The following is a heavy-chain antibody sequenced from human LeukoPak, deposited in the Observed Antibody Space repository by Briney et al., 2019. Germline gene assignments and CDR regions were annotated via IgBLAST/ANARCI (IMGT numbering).Heavy chain of an antibody. V-gene: IGHV1-18*04. Sequence: ASVNVSCKASGYTFTSYGISWVRQAPGQGLEWMGWISAYNGNTNYAQKLQGRVTMTTDTSTSTAYMELRSLRSDDTAVYYCARDFRLGELSLYEYYFDYWGQGTLVTVSS. CDR3: ARDFRLGELSLYEYYFDY. CDR1: GYTFTSYG. CDR2: ISAYNGNT. D-gene: IGHD3-16*02. J-gene: IGHJ4*02.